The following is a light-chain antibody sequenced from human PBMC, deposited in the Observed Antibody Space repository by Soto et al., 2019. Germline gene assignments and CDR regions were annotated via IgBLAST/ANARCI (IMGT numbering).Light chain of an antibody. J-gene: IGKJ5*01. CDR2: WAS. CDR3: QQYYSTPPG. V-gene: IGKV4-1*01. Sequence: DIVMTQSPDSLAVSLGERATINRKSSQSVLYSSNNKNYLAWYQQKPGQPPKLLIYWASTRESGVPARFGGSGSGRDFTLTISSLQAEDVAVYYCQQYYSTPPGFGQGTRLEIK. CDR1: QSVLYSSNNKNY.